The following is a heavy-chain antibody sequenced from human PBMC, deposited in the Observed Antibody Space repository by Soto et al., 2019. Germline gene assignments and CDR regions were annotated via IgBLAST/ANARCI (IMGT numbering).Heavy chain of an antibody. CDR3: AKGTYYYGSAPYYFDY. V-gene: IGHV3-23*01. CDR2: ISDSGGST. J-gene: IGHJ4*02. Sequence: GGSLRLSCAASGFTFSSYAMSWVRQAPGKGLEWVSGISDSGGSTYYADSVKGRFIISRDNSKNTLYLQMNSLRAEDTAVYYCAKGTYYYGSAPYYFDYWGQGPLVTVSS. D-gene: IGHD3-10*01. CDR1: GFTFSSYA.